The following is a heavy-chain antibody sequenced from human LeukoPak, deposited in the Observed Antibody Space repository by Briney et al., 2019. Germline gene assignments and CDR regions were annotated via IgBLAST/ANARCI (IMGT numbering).Heavy chain of an antibody. CDR1: GFNFNDYW. V-gene: IGHV3-74*01. CDR3: ARVMSGYYVVLDI. D-gene: IGHD3-3*01. Sequence: GGSLRLSCAASGFNFNDYWMHWVRQAPGKGLVWVSRIRTDGLETSYADSVKGRFTVSRDNAKNTLYLQMNSLRAEVTAVYYCARVMSGYYVVLDIWGQGTMVTVSS. J-gene: IGHJ3*02. CDR2: IRTDGLET.